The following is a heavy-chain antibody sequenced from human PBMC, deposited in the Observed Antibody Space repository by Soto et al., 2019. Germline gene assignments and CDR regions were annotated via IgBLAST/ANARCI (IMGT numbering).Heavy chain of an antibody. V-gene: IGHV1-18*04. CDR1: GYTFTNYG. Sequence: SSVKVSCKASGYTFTNYGISWVRQAPGQGLEWMGWISGYNGNTKYAQKFQGRVTMTTDTPTNTDYMDLRSLRSDDTAVYYCERDREYYYDSSGNYYYHYGMDVWG. J-gene: IGHJ6*01. CDR2: ISGYNGNT. CDR3: ERDREYYYDSSGNYYYHYGMDV. D-gene: IGHD3-22*01.